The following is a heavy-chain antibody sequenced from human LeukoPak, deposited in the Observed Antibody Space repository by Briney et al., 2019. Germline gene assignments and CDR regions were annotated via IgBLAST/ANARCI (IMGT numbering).Heavy chain of an antibody. CDR1: GFTFSSYG. Sequence: GGSLRLSCAASGFTFSSYGMHWVRQAPGKGLEWVAVISYDGSNKYYADSVKGRFTISRDNSKNTLYLQMNSLRAEDTAVYYCAKVPQSAEYCSGGSCYPTDLGYYFDYWGQGTLVTVSS. CDR3: AKVPQSAEYCSGGSCYPTDLGYYFDY. CDR2: ISYDGSNK. J-gene: IGHJ4*02. D-gene: IGHD2-15*01. V-gene: IGHV3-30*18.